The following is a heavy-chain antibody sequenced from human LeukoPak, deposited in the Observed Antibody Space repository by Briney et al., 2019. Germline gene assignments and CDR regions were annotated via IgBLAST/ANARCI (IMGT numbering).Heavy chain of an antibody. CDR2: IYDDGGT. CDR1: GFTVTSTH. J-gene: IGHJ5*02. CDR3: ARDRAGRRSSWVEFDL. D-gene: IGHD3-10*01. V-gene: IGHV3-53*05. Sequence: GGSLRLSCTVSGFTVTSTHMDWVRQAPGKGPEGGALIYDDGGTVYADSVKGGFTISRDNSTNIVYLQMNSLRPEDSAVYYCARDRAGRRSSWVEFDLWGQGTLVTVSS.